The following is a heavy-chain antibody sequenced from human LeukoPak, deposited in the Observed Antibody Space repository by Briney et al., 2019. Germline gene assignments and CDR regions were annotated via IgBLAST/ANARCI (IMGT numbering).Heavy chain of an antibody. Sequence: GGSLRLSCAASGFNFRGYSMNWVRQAPGKGLEWVSSVGSSTSYIKYADSVKGRLSISRDNAKNSVYLQMNGLRAEDTAVYYCAREYSSGWGFDYWGQGNLVTVSS. CDR2: VGSSTSYI. J-gene: IGHJ4*02. CDR3: AREYSSGWGFDY. D-gene: IGHD6-19*01. V-gene: IGHV3-21*01. CDR1: GFNFRGYS.